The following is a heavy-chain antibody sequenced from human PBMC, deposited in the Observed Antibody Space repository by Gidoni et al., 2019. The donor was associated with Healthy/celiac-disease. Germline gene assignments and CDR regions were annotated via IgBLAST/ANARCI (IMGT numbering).Heavy chain of an antibody. V-gene: IGHV4-59*01. CDR2: IYYSGST. D-gene: IGHD3-10*01. J-gene: IGHJ4*02. CDR3: ASNYGSGST. CDR1: GGSISSYD. Sequence: QVQLQESGPGLVKPSETLSLTCTVPGGSISSYDWSWIRQPPGKGLEWIGYIYYSGSTNYNPSLKSRVTISVDTSKNQFALELSSVTAADTAVYYCASNYGSGSTWGQGTLVTVSS.